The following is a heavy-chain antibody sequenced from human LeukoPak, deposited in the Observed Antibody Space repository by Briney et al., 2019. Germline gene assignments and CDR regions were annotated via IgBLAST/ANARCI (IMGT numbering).Heavy chain of an antibody. CDR1: GLTFSNYW. CDR3: ARDSGMATSPGDY. D-gene: IGHD5-24*01. V-gene: IGHV3-7*01. CDR2: IKEDGSEK. Sequence: GGSLRLSCVASGLTFSNYWMTWVRLPPGKGLEWVANIKEDGSEKYYVDSVRGRFTVSRDNAKNSLYLQMNSLRAEDTAVYYCARDSGMATSPGDYWGQGTLVTVSS. J-gene: IGHJ4*02.